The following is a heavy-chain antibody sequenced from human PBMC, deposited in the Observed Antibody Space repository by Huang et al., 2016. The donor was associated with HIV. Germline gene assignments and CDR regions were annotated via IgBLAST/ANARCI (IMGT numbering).Heavy chain of an antibody. V-gene: IGHV4-39*01. CDR3: SRQDEKGYCAGDCSNHYYFGLDV. J-gene: IGHJ6*02. CDR2: INYSEST. CDR1: GVSISNSRYY. Sequence: QLQLQESGPGLVKPSETLSLTCTVSGVSISNSRYYLGWLRQPPGKGMEDIGSINYSESTYYNPTLKSRITMSIDSSKNQFSLKLNSVTAADTAVYYCSRQDEKGYCAGDCSNHYYFGLDVWGHGTTVTVS. D-gene: IGHD2-21*02.